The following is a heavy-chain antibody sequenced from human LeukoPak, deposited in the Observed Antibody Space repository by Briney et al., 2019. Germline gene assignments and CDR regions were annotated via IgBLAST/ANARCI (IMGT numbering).Heavy chain of an antibody. CDR3: VRKTATEEVYFDN. J-gene: IGHJ4*02. CDR1: GFTFSSYA. V-gene: IGHV3-23*01. CDR2: ISGSGGAT. Sequence: QAGGSLRLSCAASGFTFSSYAMSWVRQAPGKGLEWVSTISGSGGATYYADSVKGRFTISRDNSKITLYLQMNSLRPEDTAKYFCVRKTATEEVYFDNWGQGTPVTVSS.